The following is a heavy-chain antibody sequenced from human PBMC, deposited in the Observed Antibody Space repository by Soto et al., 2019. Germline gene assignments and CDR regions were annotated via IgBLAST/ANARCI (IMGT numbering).Heavy chain of an antibody. CDR3: ARMVRLRYFDWAYYFDY. J-gene: IGHJ4*02. Sequence: SETLSLACAVYGGSFSGYYWSWIRQPPGKGLEWIGEINHSGSTNYNPSLKSRVTISVDTSKNQFSLKLSSVTAADTAVYYRARMVRLRYFDWAYYFDYWGQGTLVTVSS. CDR1: GGSFSGYY. CDR2: INHSGST. V-gene: IGHV4-34*01. D-gene: IGHD3-9*01.